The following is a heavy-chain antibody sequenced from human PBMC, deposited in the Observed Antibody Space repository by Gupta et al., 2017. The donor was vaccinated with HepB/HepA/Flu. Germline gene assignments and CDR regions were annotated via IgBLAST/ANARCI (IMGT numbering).Heavy chain of an antibody. CDR1: GGSFSGYY. J-gene: IGHJ5*02. D-gene: IGHD3-22*01. Sequence: QVQLQQWGAGLLKPSETLSLTCAVDGGSFSGYYWSWIRKPPGKGLEWIGEINHSGSTNYNPSLKSRVTISVDTSKNQFSLKLSSVTAADTAVYYCARGARITVTTMIVLNWFDPWGQGTLVTVSS. V-gene: IGHV4-34*01. CDR2: INHSGST. CDR3: ARGARITVTTMIVLNWFDP.